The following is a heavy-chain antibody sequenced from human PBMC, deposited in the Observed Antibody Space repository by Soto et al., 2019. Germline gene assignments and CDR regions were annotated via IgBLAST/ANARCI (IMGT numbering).Heavy chain of an antibody. CDR3: TTPQPSYDSSGYRY. CDR1: GFTFSNAW. V-gene: IGHV3-15*07. D-gene: IGHD3-22*01. Sequence: EVQLVESGGGLVKPGGSLRLSCAASGFTFSNAWMNWVRQAPGKGLEWVGRIKSKTDGGTTDYAAPVKGRFTISRDDSKNTLYRQMTSLKPEDTAVYYCTTPQPSYDSSGYRYWGRGPLVTVSS. J-gene: IGHJ4*02. CDR2: IKSKTDGGTT.